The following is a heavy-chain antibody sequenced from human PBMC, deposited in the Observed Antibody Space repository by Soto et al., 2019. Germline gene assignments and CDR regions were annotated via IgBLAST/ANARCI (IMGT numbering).Heavy chain of an antibody. CDR2: IYYSGST. CDR3: ARQRYYYDSSGYPRGLFDY. Sequence: SETLSLTCTGSGGSISSYYWSWIRQPPGKGLEWIGYIYYSGSTNYNPSLKSRVTISVDTSKNQFSLKLSSVTAADTAVYYCARQRYYYDSSGYPRGLFDYWGQGTLVTVSS. CDR1: GGSISSYY. D-gene: IGHD3-22*01. V-gene: IGHV4-59*01. J-gene: IGHJ4*02.